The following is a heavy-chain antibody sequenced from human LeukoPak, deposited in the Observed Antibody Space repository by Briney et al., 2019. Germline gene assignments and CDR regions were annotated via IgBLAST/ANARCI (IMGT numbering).Heavy chain of an antibody. CDR2: IYHGGST. V-gene: IGHV4-38-2*02. D-gene: IGHD2-15*01. Sequence: PSETLSLTCAVSGYSISSGYYWGWIRQPPGKGLEWIGIIYHGGSTYYNPSLKSRVTISVDTSKNQFSLKLSSVTAADTAVYYCTRDLSPNCSGGSCYSGYFDYWGQGTLVTVSS. CDR3: TRDLSPNCSGGSCYSGYFDY. J-gene: IGHJ4*02. CDR1: GYSISSGYY.